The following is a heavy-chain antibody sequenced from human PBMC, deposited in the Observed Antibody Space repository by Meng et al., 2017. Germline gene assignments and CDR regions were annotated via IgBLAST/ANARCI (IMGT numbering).Heavy chain of an antibody. V-gene: IGHV1-69*06. CDR2: IIPIFGTA. D-gene: IGHD6-13*01. CDR1: GGTLSSYA. CDR3: ARDKRPSSSWYGNWFDP. J-gene: IGHJ5*02. Sequence: QVVVVQTGGEMKKPGSSGKVSCKASGGTLSSYAISWVRQAPGQGLEWMGGIIPIFGTANYAQKFQGRVTITADKSTSTAYMELSSLRSEDTAVYYCARDKRPSSSWYGNWFDPWGQGTLVTVSS.